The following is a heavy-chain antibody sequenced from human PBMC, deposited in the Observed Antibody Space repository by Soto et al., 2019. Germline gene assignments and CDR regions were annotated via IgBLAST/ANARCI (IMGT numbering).Heavy chain of an antibody. D-gene: IGHD3-10*01. V-gene: IGHV5-51*01. CDR1: GDSFGVYW. CDR2: IYPGDSDT. Sequence: GESLKICCKGSGDSFGVYWIGWLRQMPGKGLDWMGVIYPGDSDTRYSPSFHGQVTISADKSISTAYLQWSSLKASDTAMYFCARLPGVRGVFDGFNVWGQGTMVTVSS. CDR3: ARLPGVRGVFDGFNV. J-gene: IGHJ3*01.